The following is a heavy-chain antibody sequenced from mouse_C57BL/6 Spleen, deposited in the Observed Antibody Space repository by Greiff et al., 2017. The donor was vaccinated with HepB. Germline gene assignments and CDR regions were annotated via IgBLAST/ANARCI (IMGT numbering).Heavy chain of an antibody. Sequence: EVQVVESGGGLVKPGGSLKLSCAASGFTFSDYGMHWVRQAPEKGLEWVAYISSGSSTIYYADTVKGRFTISRDNAKNTLFLQMTSLRSEDTAMYYCARYYEYFDVWGTGTTVTVSS. CDR1: GFTFSDYG. CDR2: ISSGSSTI. D-gene: IGHD2-4*01. J-gene: IGHJ1*03. V-gene: IGHV5-17*01. CDR3: ARYYEYFDV.